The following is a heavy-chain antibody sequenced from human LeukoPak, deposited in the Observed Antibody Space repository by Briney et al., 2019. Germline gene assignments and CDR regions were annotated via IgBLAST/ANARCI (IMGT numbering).Heavy chain of an antibody. CDR1: GYTFTSYY. Sequence: ASVKVSCKASGYTFTSYYMHWVRQAPGQGLEWMGIINPSGGSTSYAQKFQGRVTMTRDTSTSTVYMELSSLRSEDTAVYHCAREGIAVAGTGDFDYWGQGTLVTVSS. CDR2: INPSGGST. D-gene: IGHD6-19*01. CDR3: AREGIAVAGTGDFDY. V-gene: IGHV1-46*01. J-gene: IGHJ4*02.